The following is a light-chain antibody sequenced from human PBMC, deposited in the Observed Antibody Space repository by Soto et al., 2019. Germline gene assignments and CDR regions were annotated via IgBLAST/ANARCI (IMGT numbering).Light chain of an antibody. J-gene: IGLJ1*01. CDR1: STDVGNYNY. V-gene: IGLV2-14*03. CDR2: DVS. Sequence: QSVLPQPASVSGSPGQSIAISCTGTSTDVGNYNYVSWYQQHPGRAPQLMIYDVSNRPSGVSDRFSGSKSGNTASLTISGLQPEDEADYYCNSYTTSSTYVFGTGTKVTVL. CDR3: NSYTTSSTYV.